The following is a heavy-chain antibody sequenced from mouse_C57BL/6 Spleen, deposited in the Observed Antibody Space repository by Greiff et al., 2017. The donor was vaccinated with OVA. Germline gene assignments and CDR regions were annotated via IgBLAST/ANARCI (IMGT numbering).Heavy chain of an antibody. V-gene: IGHV10-3*01. CDR3: VSEGSSSNDYAMDY. CDR2: ISSKSSNYAT. J-gene: IGHJ4*01. CDR1: GFTFNTYA. Sequence: EVQLMESGGGLVQPKGSLKLSCAASGFTFNTYAMHWVRQAPGKGLEWVARISSKSSNYATYYADSVKDRFTISRDDSQSMLYLQMNNLKTEDTAMYSCVSEGSSSNDYAMDYWGQGTSVTVSS. D-gene: IGHD2-5*01.